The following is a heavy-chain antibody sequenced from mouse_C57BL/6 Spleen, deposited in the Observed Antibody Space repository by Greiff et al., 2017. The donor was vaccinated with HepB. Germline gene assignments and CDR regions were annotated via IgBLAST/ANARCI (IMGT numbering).Heavy chain of an antibody. D-gene: IGHD2-1*01. CDR2: INPSSGYT. V-gene: IGHV1-4*01. Sequence: QVQLQQSGAELARPGASVKMSCKASGYTFTSYTMHWVKQRPGQGLEWIGYINPSSGYTKYNQKFKDKATLTADKSSSTAYMQLSSLTSEDSAVYYCAIYYGNLAWFAYWGQGTLVTVSA. CDR3: AIYYGNLAWFAY. J-gene: IGHJ3*01. CDR1: GYTFTSYT.